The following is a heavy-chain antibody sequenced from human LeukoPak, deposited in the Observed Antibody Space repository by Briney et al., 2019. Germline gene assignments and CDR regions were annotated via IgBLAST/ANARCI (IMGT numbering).Heavy chain of an antibody. CDR1: GGSISSGSYY. D-gene: IGHD5-12*01. J-gene: IGHJ3*02. V-gene: IGHV4-61*02. CDR3: ASYSGYHLRSAFDI. CDR2: IYTSGST. Sequence: SQTLSLTCTVSGGSISSGSYYWSWIRQPAGKGLEWIGRIYTSGSTNYNPSLKSRVTISVDTSKNQFSLKLSSVTAADTAVYYCASYSGYHLRSAFDIWGQGTMVTVSS.